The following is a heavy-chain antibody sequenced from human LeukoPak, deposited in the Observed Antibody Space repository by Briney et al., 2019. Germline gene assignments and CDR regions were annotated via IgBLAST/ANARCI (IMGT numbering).Heavy chain of an antibody. CDR2: VSYDANNK. D-gene: IGHD6-13*01. J-gene: IGHJ4*02. Sequence: GGSLRLSCAASGFTFSSYAMHWVRQAPGKGLEWVALVSYDANNKYYTDSVKGRFTISRDNSKNTLYLQMNSLETEDTAVYFCARGELGGIWVSLLDYWGQGTLVTVSS. CDR3: ARGELGGIWVSLLDY. CDR1: GFTFSSYA. V-gene: IGHV3-30-3*01.